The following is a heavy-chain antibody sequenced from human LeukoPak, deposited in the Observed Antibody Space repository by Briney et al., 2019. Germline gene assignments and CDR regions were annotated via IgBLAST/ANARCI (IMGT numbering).Heavy chain of an antibody. D-gene: IGHD2-15*01. V-gene: IGHV1-2*02. CDR1: GYTFTGYY. CDR3: ARGYCSGGSCLGFYYYYMDV. CDR2: INPNSGGT. Sequence: GASVKVSCKASGYTFTGYYMHWVRQAPGQGLEWMGWINPNSGGTNYAQKCQGRVTMTRDTSISTAYMELSRLRSDDTAVYYCARGYCSGGSCLGFYYYYMDVWGKGTTVTVSS. J-gene: IGHJ6*03.